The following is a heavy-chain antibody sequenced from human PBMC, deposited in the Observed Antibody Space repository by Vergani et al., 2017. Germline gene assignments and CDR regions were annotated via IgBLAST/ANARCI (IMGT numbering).Heavy chain of an antibody. J-gene: IGHJ5*02. D-gene: IGHD1-14*01. CDR2: TWYDGNNK. V-gene: IGHV3-33*01. CDR1: GFTFNSYG. CDR3: ARDLRLLYNRFDP. Sequence: QVQLVESGGGVVQTGGSLRLSCAASGFTFNSYGMHWVRQAPGKGLEWVAVTWYDGNNKQYADSVKGRFTISRDNSKSTMYLQMNSLRDEDTGVYYCARDLRLLYNRFDPWGQGTLVTVSS.